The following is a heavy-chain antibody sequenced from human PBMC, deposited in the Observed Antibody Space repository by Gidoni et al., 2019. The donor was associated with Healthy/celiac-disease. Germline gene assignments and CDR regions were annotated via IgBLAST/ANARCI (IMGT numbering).Heavy chain of an antibody. V-gene: IGHV1-69*01. D-gene: IGHD3-9*01. J-gene: IGHJ6*02. CDR2: IIPIFGTA. Sequence: QVQLVQSGAEVKKPGSSVKVSCKASGGPFSSYAISWVRQAPGQGLEWMGGIIPIFGTANYAQKFQGRVTITADESTSTAYMELSSLRSEDTAVYYCASIQSGALRYFDWLLYYYGMDVWGQGTTVTVSS. CDR3: ASIQSGALRYFDWLLYYYGMDV. CDR1: GGPFSSYA.